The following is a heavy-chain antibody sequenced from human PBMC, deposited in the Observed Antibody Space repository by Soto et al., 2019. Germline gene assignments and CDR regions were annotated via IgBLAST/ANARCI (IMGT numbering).Heavy chain of an antibody. Sequence: QVQLEQSGAEVKKPGSSVKISCKASGGTLSDHGVSWLRQAPGQGLEWVGGTIPVFNTAKYAPKFQGRVTIAADKSTNIAYMELGSLRFDDTAFYYCARVVYGSGNYYTGPSAFDIWGQGTQVIVSS. D-gene: IGHD3-10*01. CDR3: ARVVYGSGNYYTGPSAFDI. V-gene: IGHV1-69*06. J-gene: IGHJ3*02. CDR1: GGTLSDHG. CDR2: TIPVFNTA.